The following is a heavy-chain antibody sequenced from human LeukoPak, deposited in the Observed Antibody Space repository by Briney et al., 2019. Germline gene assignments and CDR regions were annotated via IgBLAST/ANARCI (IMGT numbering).Heavy chain of an antibody. Sequence: GGSLRLSCAVSGFTFSSYGMSWVRQAPGKGLEWVSAISGSGGSTYYADSVKGRFTISRDNSKNTLYLQMNSLRAEDTAVYYCARLTSSYSSNPFDYWGQGTLVTVSS. CDR2: ISGSGGST. CDR1: GFTFSSYG. D-gene: IGHD6-13*01. CDR3: ARLTSSYSSNPFDY. V-gene: IGHV3-23*01. J-gene: IGHJ4*02.